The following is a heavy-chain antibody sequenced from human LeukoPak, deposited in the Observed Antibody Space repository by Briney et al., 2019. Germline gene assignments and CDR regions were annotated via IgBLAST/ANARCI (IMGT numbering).Heavy chain of an antibody. CDR1: GFTFSSYW. V-gene: IGHV3-7*02. CDR2: IKQDGSEK. Sequence: GGSLRLSCAASGFTFSSYWMTWVRQAPGKGLEWVANIKQDGSEKNYVDSVKGRFTISRDNAENSLYLQLNSLRAEDTAVYYCAKNTGSHDYWGQGTLVTVSS. J-gene: IGHJ4*02. CDR3: AKNTGSHDY. D-gene: IGHD1-26*01.